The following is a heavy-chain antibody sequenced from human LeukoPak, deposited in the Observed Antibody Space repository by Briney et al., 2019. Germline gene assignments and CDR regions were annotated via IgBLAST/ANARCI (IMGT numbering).Heavy chain of an antibody. CDR1: GFTFSSYA. CDR2: ISYDGSNK. D-gene: IGHD6-25*01. Sequence: PGGSLRLSCAASGFTFSSYAMHWVRQAPGKGLEWVAVISYDGSNKYYADSVKGRFTISRDNSKNTLYLQMNSLRAEDTAVYYCARGTRALYSSGDYWGQGTLVTVSS. J-gene: IGHJ4*02. CDR3: ARGTRALYSSGDY. V-gene: IGHV3-30-3*01.